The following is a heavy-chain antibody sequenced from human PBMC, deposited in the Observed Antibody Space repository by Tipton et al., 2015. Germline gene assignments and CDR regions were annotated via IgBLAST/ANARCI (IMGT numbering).Heavy chain of an antibody. J-gene: IGHJ4*02. CDR2: IYYSGT. D-gene: IGHD1-14*01. V-gene: IGHV4-59*07. CDR3: ARSITGDFDY. Sequence: TLSLTCTVSGGSISTYFWTWIRQPPGKGLEWIGYIYYSGTNYNPSLKSRVTISLDTSKKQFSLKLSSVTAADTAVYYCARSITGDFDYWGQGTLVTVSS. CDR1: GGSISTYF.